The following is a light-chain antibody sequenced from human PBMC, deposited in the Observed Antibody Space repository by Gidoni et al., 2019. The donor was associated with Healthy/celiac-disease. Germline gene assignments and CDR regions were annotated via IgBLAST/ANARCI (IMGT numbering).Light chain of an antibody. V-gene: IGLV4-69*01. CDR3: QTWGTGIWV. CDR1: SGHSSYA. J-gene: IGLJ3*02. Sequence: QLVLTQSPSASASLGASVKLTCTLSSGHSSYAIAWHQQQPEKGPRYLMKLNSDGSHSKGDGIPDRFSGSSSGAELSLTISSLQSEDEADYYCQTWGTGIWVFGGGTKLTVL. CDR2: LNSDGSH.